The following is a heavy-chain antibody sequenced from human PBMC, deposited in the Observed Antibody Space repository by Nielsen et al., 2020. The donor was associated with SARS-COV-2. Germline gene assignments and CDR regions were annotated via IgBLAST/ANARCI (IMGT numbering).Heavy chain of an antibody. J-gene: IGHJ6*02. CDR3: ARARATIFGLVMSYGMDV. CDR1: GYTFTDYY. CDR2: INPHSGGT. Sequence: ASVKVSCKASGYTFTDYYIHWVRQAPAQGLEWMGRINPHSGGTNYAQKFQGTVTMTRDASISTVYMELTSDDTAVYYCARARATIFGLVMSYGMDVWGQGTTVAVSS. V-gene: IGHV1-2*06. D-gene: IGHD3/OR15-3a*01.